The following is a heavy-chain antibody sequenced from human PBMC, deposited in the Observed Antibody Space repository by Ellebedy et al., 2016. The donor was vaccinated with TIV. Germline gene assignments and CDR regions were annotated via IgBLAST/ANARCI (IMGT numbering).Heavy chain of an antibody. Sequence: PGGSLRLSCEGFRFTVSSNFMTWVRQAPGKGLEWVSGIDSGGKTFYADSVKGRFTISRDNSKNTVFLQMNSPRPEDTAVYYCAAWLRFGDLVPFDPWGQGTLVTVSS. CDR1: RFTVSSNF. J-gene: IGHJ5*02. D-gene: IGHD3-10*01. CDR3: AAWLRFGDLVPFDP. V-gene: IGHV3-66*01. CDR2: IDSGGKT.